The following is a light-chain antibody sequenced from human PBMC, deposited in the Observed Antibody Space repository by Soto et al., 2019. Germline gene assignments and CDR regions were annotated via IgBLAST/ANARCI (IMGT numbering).Light chain of an antibody. Sequence: EIVLTQSPATLSLSPGERATLSCRASQSVGSSLAWYQQKRGQAPRLLIYDASNRATGIPARFSGTGSGTDFTLTISRLEPEDFAVYYCQQRSSWPLTFGGGNKVEIK. J-gene: IGKJ4*01. CDR1: QSVGSS. CDR2: DAS. V-gene: IGKV3-11*01. CDR3: QQRSSWPLT.